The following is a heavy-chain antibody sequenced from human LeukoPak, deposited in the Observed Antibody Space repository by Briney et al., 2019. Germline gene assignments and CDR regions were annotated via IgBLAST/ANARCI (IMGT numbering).Heavy chain of an antibody. V-gene: IGHV3-48*03. CDR1: GFTFSSYE. Sequence: GGSLRLSCAASGFTFSSYEMNWVRQAPGKGLEWVSYISSSGSTIYYADSVKGRFTISRDNAKNSLYLQMNSLRAEDTAVYYCAMSGGVSFDIWGQGTMVTVSS. D-gene: IGHD3-3*01. J-gene: IGHJ3*02. CDR3: AMSGGVSFDI. CDR2: ISSSGSTI.